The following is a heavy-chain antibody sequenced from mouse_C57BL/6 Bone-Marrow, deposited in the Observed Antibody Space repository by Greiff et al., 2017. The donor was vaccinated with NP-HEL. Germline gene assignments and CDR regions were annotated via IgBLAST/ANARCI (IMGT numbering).Heavy chain of an antibody. D-gene: IGHD1-1*01. V-gene: IGHV1-50*01. J-gene: IGHJ1*03. CDR3: ASITTVVDWYFDV. Sequence: VQLQQPGAELVQPGASVKLSCKASGYTFTSYWMQWVKQRPGQGLEWIGEIDPSDSYTNYNQKFKGKATLTVDTSSSTAYMQLSSLTSEDSAVYYCASITTVVDWYFDVWGTGTTVTVSS. CDR2: IDPSDSYT. CDR1: GYTFTSYW.